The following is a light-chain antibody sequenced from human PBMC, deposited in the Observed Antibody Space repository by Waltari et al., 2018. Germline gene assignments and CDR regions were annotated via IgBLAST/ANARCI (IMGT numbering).Light chain of an antibody. CDR1: QSVSGNY. CDR2: DTS. V-gene: IGKV3-20*01. Sequence: VLTQSPGTLSLSPGERATLSCRASQSVSGNYLAWYQQKPGQSPRLLIYDTSTRATGIPDRFRGSGSGTDFSLTINRLEPEDFAVYFCQQYSASPHVTFGQGTRLEIK. CDR3: QQYSASPHVT. J-gene: IGKJ5*01.